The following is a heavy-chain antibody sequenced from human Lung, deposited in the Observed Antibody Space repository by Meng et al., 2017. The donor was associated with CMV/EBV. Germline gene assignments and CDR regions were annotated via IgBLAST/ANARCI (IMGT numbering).Heavy chain of an antibody. J-gene: IGHJ4*02. V-gene: IGHV1-2*02. CDR1: GYTFTGYY. CDR3: ARPPMGQLSDYFDY. Sequence: QVQLVQSGAEVKKPXXSVKVXCQASGYTFTGYYMHWVRQAPGQGLEWMGWINPNSGGTNYAQKFQGRVTMTRDTSISTAYMELSRLRSDDTAVYYCARPPMGQLSDYFDYWGQGTMVTVSS. D-gene: IGHD6-13*01. CDR2: INPNSGGT.